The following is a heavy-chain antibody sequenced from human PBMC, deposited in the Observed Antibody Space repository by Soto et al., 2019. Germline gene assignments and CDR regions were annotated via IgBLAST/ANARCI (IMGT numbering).Heavy chain of an antibody. CDR2: IIPIFGTA. V-gene: IGHV1-69*13. Sequence: ASVKVSCKASGYTFTSYDISWVRQAPGQGLEWMGGIIPIFGTANYAQKFQGRVTITADESTSTAYMELSSLRSEDTAVYYCAREAGGGSFDIPVYNWFDPWGQGTLVTVSS. J-gene: IGHJ5*02. D-gene: IGHD2-15*01. CDR3: AREAGGGSFDIPVYNWFDP. CDR1: GYTFTSYD.